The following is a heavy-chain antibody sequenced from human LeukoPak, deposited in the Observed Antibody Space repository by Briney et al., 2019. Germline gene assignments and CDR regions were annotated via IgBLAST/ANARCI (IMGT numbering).Heavy chain of an antibody. Sequence: GGSLRLSCAASGFTFSNAWMSWVRQAPGKGLEWVGRIKSKTDGGTTDYAAPVKGRFTISRDDSKNTLYLQMNSLRTEDTAVYYCTTETPRRWLQSAPFDYWGQGTLVTVSS. CDR1: GFTFSNAW. CDR3: TTETPRRWLQSAPFDY. V-gene: IGHV3-15*01. CDR2: IKSKTDGGTT. J-gene: IGHJ4*02. D-gene: IGHD5-24*01.